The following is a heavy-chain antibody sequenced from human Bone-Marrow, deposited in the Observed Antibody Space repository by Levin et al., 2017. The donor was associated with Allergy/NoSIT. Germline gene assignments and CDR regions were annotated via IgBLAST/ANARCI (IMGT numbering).Heavy chain of an antibody. J-gene: IGHJ6*02. CDR2: IWYDGSNK. V-gene: IGHV3-33*01. D-gene: IGHD3-9*01. CDR3: ASGGVNYDILTGYPLYGMDV. Sequence: PGGSQRLSCAASGFTFSSYGMHWVRQAPGKGLEWVAVIWYDGSNKYYADSVKGRFTISRDNSKNTLYLQMNSLRAEDTAVYYCASGGVNYDILTGYPLYGMDVWGQGTTVTVSS. CDR1: GFTFSSYG.